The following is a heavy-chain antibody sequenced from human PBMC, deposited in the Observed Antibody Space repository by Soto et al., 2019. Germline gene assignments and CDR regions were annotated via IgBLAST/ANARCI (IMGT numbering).Heavy chain of an antibody. Sequence: PSETLSLTCAVYGGSFSGYYRSWIRQPPGKGLEWIGEINHSGSTNYNPSLRSRVTILVDTSKNQFSLKLSSVTAADTAVYYCASQYPGYSSSWLIDDWGQGTLVTVSS. CDR3: ASQYPGYSSSWLIDD. J-gene: IGHJ4*02. CDR1: GGSFSGYY. V-gene: IGHV4-34*01. CDR2: INHSGST. D-gene: IGHD6-13*01.